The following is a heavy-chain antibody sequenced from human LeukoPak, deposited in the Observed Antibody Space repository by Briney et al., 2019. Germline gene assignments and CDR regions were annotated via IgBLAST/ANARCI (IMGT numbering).Heavy chain of an antibody. CDR3: ARDQAVAGTRLDP. D-gene: IGHD6-19*01. V-gene: IGHV4-39*07. CDR2: IYYSDNI. J-gene: IGHJ5*02. CDR1: GGSISSYY. Sequence: PSETLSLTCTVSGGSISSYYWNWIRQPPGKGLEWIGSIYYSDNIYYNPSLKSRVTISVDTSKNQFSLKLSSVTAADTAVYYCARDQAVAGTRLDPWGQGTLVTVSS.